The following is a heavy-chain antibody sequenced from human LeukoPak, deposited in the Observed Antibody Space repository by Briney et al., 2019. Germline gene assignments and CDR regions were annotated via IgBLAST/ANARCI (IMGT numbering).Heavy chain of an antibody. CDR3: AKDVRGYNRPVDH. CDR1: GFTFSAHA. J-gene: IGHJ4*01. Sequence: GGSLRLSCAASGFTFSAHAMNWVRQAPGKGLEWVSSISGSGSHTYYADSVKGRFTISRDNSENTLYLQVNTLRAEDTALYYCAKDVRGYNRPVDHWGQGTLVTVSS. V-gene: IGHV3-23*01. CDR2: ISGSGSHT. D-gene: IGHD3-10*02.